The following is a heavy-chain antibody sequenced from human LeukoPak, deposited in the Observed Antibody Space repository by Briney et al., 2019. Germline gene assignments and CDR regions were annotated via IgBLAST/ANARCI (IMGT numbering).Heavy chain of an antibody. V-gene: IGHV1-69*05. D-gene: IGHD2-2*01. J-gene: IGHJ3*02. Sequence: SVKVSCKASGGTFSSYAISWVRQAPGQGLEWMGGIIPIFGTANYAQKFQGRVTITTDESTSTAYMELSSLRSEDTAVYYCARDRLGDVVVPAAPGAAFDIWGQGTMVTVSS. CDR3: ARDRLGDVVVPAAPGAAFDI. CDR2: IIPIFGTA. CDR1: GGTFSSYA.